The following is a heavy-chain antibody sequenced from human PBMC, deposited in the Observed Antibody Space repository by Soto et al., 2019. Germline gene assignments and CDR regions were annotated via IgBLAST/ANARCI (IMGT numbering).Heavy chain of an antibody. CDR1: GFLFSAYA. D-gene: IGHD3-22*01. J-gene: IGHJ4*02. CDR2: ISGVGGTT. Sequence: PGGSLRHSCTGSGFLFSAYAMRWVRQAPGKGLEWVASISGVGGTTYYADSVKGRFTISRDNSKNTLYLQMNSLRAEDTAVYYCAKSPGMYYYDSSGYHHYDYWGQGTLVPVSS. V-gene: IGHV3-23*01. CDR3: AKSPGMYYYDSSGYHHYDY.